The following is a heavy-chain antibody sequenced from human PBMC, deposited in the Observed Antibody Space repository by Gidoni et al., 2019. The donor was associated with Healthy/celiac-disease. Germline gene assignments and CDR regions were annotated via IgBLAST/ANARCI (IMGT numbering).Heavy chain of an antibody. CDR1: GGSISSYY. V-gene: IGHV4-59*01. D-gene: IGHD3-3*01. Sequence: QVQLQESGPGLVKPSETLSLTCPVSGGSISSYYWSWIRQPPGKGLEWIGYIYYVGSTNYNPSLKSRVTISVDTSKNQFSLKLSSVTAADTAVYYCARASNAIFDWYFDLWGRGTLVTVSS. CDR2: IYYVGST. J-gene: IGHJ2*01. CDR3: ARASNAIFDWYFDL.